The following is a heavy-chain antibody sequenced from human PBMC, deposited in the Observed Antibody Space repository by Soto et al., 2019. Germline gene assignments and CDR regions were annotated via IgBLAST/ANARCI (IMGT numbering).Heavy chain of an antibody. CDR1: GFTFSSYA. V-gene: IGHV3-30-3*01. CDR3: ARAKKSGSYSDY. Sequence: QVQLVESGGGVVQPGRSLRLSCAASGFTFSSYAMHWVRQAPGKGLEWVAVISYDGSNKYYADSVKGRFTISRDNSKNTLYLQMNSLRAEDTAVYYCARAKKSGSYSDYWGQGTLVTVSS. CDR2: ISYDGSNK. D-gene: IGHD1-26*01. J-gene: IGHJ4*02.